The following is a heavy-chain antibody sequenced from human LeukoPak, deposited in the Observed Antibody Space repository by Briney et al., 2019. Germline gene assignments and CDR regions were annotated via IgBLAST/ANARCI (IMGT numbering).Heavy chain of an antibody. D-gene: IGHD3-10*01. CDR3: AKAYYGSGNDAFDI. CDR2: IRYDGSNK. CDR1: GFTLSSYG. J-gene: IGHJ3*02. Sequence: GGSLRLSCAASGFTLSSYGMHWVRQAQGKGLEWVAFIRYDGSNKYYADSVKGRFTISRDNSKNTLYLQMNSLRAEDTAVYYCAKAYYGSGNDAFDIWGQGTMVTVSS. V-gene: IGHV3-30*02.